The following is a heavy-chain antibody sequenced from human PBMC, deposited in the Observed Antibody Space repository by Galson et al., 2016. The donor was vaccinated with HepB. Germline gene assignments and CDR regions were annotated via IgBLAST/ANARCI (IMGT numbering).Heavy chain of an antibody. CDR1: GYKFSNCW. V-gene: IGHV5-51*01. CDR3: ARRGDGYKFDN. J-gene: IGHJ4*02. D-gene: IGHD5-24*01. Sequence: QSGAEVKKPGESLKISCQGSGYKFSNCWIAWVRQMPGKGLEWMGVVHPGDSDTIYSPSFQGRVTISADKSLTTAYVQWSSLRASDTAMYYCARRGDGYKFDNWGQGTLVTVSS. CDR2: VHPGDSDT.